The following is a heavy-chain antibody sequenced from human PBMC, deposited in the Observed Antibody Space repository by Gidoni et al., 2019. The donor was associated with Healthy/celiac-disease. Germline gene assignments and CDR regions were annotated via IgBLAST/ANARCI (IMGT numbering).Heavy chain of an antibody. CDR1: GFTFSRYA. J-gene: IGHJ4*02. D-gene: IGHD3-10*01. Sequence: EVQLLESGGGLVKPGGSLSLSCAASGFTFSRYAMTWVRQAPGKGLEWVSAISGSGGSTYYADSVKGRFTISRDNSKSTLYLQMNSLRAEDTAVYYCAKDGGLLWFGESLGGFDYWGQGTLVTVSS. CDR2: ISGSGGST. CDR3: AKDGGLLWFGESLGGFDY. V-gene: IGHV3-23*01.